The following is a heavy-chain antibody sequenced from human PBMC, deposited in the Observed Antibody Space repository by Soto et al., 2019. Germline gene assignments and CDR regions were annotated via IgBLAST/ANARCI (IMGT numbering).Heavy chain of an antibody. D-gene: IGHD3-10*01. V-gene: IGHV3-33*01. CDR3: ARDGTVRGVVYYYYGMDV. Sequence: ESGGGVVPPGRSLRLSCAASGFTFSSYGMHWVRQAPGKGLEWVAVIWYDGSNKYYADSVKGRFTISRDNSKNTLYLQMNSLRAEDTAVYYCARDGTVRGVVYYYYGMDVWGQGTTVTVSS. CDR2: IWYDGSNK. CDR1: GFTFSSYG. J-gene: IGHJ6*02.